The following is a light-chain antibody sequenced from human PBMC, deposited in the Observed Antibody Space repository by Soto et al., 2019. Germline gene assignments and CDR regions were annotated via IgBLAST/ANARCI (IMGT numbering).Light chain of an antibody. V-gene: IGKV3-20*01. J-gene: IGKJ2*01. CDR3: QQYGSSPHT. Sequence: TQSPSSLSASVGDRVTITCRASQSISSYLNWYQQKPGQAPRLLIYGASSRATGIPDRFSGSGSGTDFTLTISRLEPEDFAVYYCQQYGSSPHTFGQGTKLEIK. CDR2: GAS. CDR1: QSISSY.